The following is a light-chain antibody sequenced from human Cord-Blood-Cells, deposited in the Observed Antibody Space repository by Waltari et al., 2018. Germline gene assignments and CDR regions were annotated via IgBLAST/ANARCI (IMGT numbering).Light chain of an antibody. CDR1: SSDVGGFNY. V-gene: IGLV2-8*01. Sequence: ALTQPPAASGPPRQPVTIPCTGTSSDVGGFNYASWYQQHPGKAPKLMIYEVSKRPSGLPDRFSGSKSGNTASPTVSGLQAEDEADYYCSSYAGSNNLVFGGGTKLTVL. J-gene: IGLJ2*01. CDR3: SSYAGSNNLV. CDR2: EVS.